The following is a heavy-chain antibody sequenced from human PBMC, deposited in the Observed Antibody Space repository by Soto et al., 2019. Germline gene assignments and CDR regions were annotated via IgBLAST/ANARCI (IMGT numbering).Heavy chain of an antibody. CDR2: ISSSSSYI. CDR1: GFTFSSYS. J-gene: IGHJ1*01. D-gene: IGHD7-27*01. V-gene: IGHV3-21*01. CDR3: ARAHWGGRHSAVEYFQH. Sequence: EVQLVESGGGLVKPGGSLRLSCAASGFTFSSYSMNWVRQAPGKGLEWVSSISSSSSYIYYADSVKGRFTISRDNAKNSLYLQMNSLRAEDTAVYYCARAHWGGRHSAVEYFQHWGQGTLVTVSS.